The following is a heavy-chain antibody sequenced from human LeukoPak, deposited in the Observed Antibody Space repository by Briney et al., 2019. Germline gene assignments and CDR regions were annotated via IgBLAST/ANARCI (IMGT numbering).Heavy chain of an antibody. CDR3: ARGALYYYAAFDI. V-gene: IGHV4-59*01. CDR2: IYYSGST. D-gene: IGHD3-10*01. CDR1: GGSISSYY. J-gene: IGHJ3*02. Sequence: SETLSLTCTVSGGSISSYYWSWIRQPAGKGLEWIGYIYYSGSTNYNPSLKSRVTISVDTSKNQFSLKLSSVTAADTAVYYCARGALYYYAAFDIWGQGTMVTVSS.